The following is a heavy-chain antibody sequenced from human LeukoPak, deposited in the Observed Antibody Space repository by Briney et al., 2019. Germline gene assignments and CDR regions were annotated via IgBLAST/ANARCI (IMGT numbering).Heavy chain of an antibody. Sequence: GASVKVSCKASGGTFSSYAISWVRQAPGQGLEWMGGIIPIFGTANYAQKFQGRVTITADESTSTAYMELSSLRSEDTAVYYCARGPRVLWFGELLSYYYYYGMDVWGQGTTVTVSS. CDR2: IIPIFGTA. V-gene: IGHV1-69*01. CDR1: GGTFSSYA. D-gene: IGHD3-10*01. CDR3: ARGPRVLWFGELLSYYYYYGMDV. J-gene: IGHJ6*02.